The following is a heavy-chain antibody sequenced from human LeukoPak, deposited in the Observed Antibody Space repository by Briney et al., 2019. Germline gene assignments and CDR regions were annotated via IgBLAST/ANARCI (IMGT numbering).Heavy chain of an antibody. J-gene: IGHJ4*02. CDR2: IYHSGST. CDR1: GYSISSGYY. V-gene: IGHV4-38-2*02. Sequence: SETLSLTCAVSGYSISSGYYWGWIRQPPGKGLEWIGSIYHSGSTYYNPSLKSRVPISVDTSKNQFSLKLSSVTAADTAAYYCARDHGYYYGSGSYYPQPFDYWGQGTLVTVSS. D-gene: IGHD3-10*01. CDR3: ARDHGYYYGSGSYYPQPFDY.